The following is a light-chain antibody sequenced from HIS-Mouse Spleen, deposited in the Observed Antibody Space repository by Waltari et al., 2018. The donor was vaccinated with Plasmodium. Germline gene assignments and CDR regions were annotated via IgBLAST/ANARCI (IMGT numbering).Light chain of an antibody. J-gene: IGKJ1*01. CDR2: AAS. CDR1: QGISNY. V-gene: IGKV1-27*01. CDR3: QKYNSAPWT. Sequence: DIQMTQSPSSLSASVGDRVTIPCRASQGISNYLAWYQQKPGKVPKLLSYAASTLQSGFPSRFSGSGSGTDFTITISSLQPEDVATYYCQKYNSAPWTFGQGTKVEIK.